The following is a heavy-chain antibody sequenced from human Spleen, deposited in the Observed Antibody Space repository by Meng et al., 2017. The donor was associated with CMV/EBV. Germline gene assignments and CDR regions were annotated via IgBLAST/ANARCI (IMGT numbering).Heavy chain of an antibody. CDR2: VSGSGRTI. CDR3: ANLGITVAGSHTY. CDR1: GFTFSSYA. J-gene: IGHJ4*02. V-gene: IGHV3-23*01. Sequence: GESLKISCTTSGFTFSSYAMGWFRQAPGKGLEWVSSVSGSGRTIYYAVSVKGRFTISRDNSKDTLFLQMDSLRAEDTAVYYCANLGITVAGSHTYWGQGTLVTVSS. D-gene: IGHD6-19*01.